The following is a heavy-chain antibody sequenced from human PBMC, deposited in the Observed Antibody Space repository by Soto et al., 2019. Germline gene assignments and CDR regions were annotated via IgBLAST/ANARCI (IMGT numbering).Heavy chain of an antibody. CDR3: ARLEGLATISYYFDF. CDR1: GASITSSNW. V-gene: IGHV4-4*02. D-gene: IGHD3-9*01. J-gene: IGHJ4*02. Sequence: SETMSLTCDVSGASITSSNWWPWVRQPPGKGLEWIGRIYHRGNANYSPSLQTRLTISLDKSKSQFSLKLNSVTAADSAVYFCARLEGLATISYYFDFWGPGALVTVSS. CDR2: IYHRGNA.